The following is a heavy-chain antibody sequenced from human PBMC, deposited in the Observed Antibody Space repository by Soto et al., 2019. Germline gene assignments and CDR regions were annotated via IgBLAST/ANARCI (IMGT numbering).Heavy chain of an antibody. CDR2: IRSKVNSNAT. CDR3: TSKTGQYSFDI. CDR1: GFTFSGSA. J-gene: IGHJ3*02. D-gene: IGHD7-27*01. Sequence: GGSLRLSCAASGFTFSGSAMHWVRQASGKGLEWVGRIRSKVNSNATAYVASVKGRLTISRDDSKTMAYLQMTSLKTDDTAVYYCTSKTGQYSFDIWGQGTMVTVSS. V-gene: IGHV3-73*01.